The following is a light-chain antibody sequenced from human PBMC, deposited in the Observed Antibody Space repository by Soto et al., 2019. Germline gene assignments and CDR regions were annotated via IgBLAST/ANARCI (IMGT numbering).Light chain of an antibody. CDR3: QHYNSYSEA. Sequence: DIHRTHSASTLSWALGGRVTITFRASQTISSWLAWYQQKPGKAPKLLIYKASTLKSGVPSRFSGSGSGTEFTLTISSLQPDDFATYYCQHYNSYSEAFGQGTKVDIK. V-gene: IGKV1-5*03. CDR2: KAS. CDR1: QTISSW. J-gene: IGKJ1*01.